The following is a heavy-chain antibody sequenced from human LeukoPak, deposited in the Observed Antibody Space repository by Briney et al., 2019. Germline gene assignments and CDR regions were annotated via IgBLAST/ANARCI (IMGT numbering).Heavy chain of an antibody. CDR2: ISFDGVNT. Sequence: GGSLRLSCAASGFTFSSYWMSWVRQAPGKGLEWVAVISFDGVNTFYADSVKGRFTISRDNSNNTVYLQMNNLRPEDTAVFYCARGQGYESYYYMDVWGKGTTVSVSS. CDR1: GFTFSSYW. D-gene: IGHD2-2*01. CDR3: ARGQGYESYYYMDV. J-gene: IGHJ6*03. V-gene: IGHV3-30*03.